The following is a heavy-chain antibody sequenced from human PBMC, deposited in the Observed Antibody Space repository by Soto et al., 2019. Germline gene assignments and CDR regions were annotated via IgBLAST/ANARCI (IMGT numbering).Heavy chain of an antibody. D-gene: IGHD4-17*01. Sequence: GASVKVSCKASGYTFTIYYMHWVRQAPGQGLEWMGIINPSGGSTSYAQKFQGRVTMTRDTSTSTVYMELSSLRSEDTAVYYCARGTYNYGDYARTAFDYWGQGTLVTVSS. CDR1: GYTFTIYY. V-gene: IGHV1-46*01. J-gene: IGHJ4*02. CDR3: ARGTYNYGDYARTAFDY. CDR2: INPSGGST.